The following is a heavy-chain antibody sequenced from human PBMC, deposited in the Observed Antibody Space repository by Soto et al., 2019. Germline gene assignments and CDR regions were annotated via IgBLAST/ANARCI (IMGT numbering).Heavy chain of an antibody. CDR3: ARDVHSSSWGIDV. J-gene: IGHJ6*01. D-gene: IGHD6-13*01. CDR1: GGSISSYY. Sequence: PSETLSLTCTVSGGSISSYYWSWIRQPPGKGLEWIGYFYYSGSTNNNPSLKSRVTISVDTSKNQFFLKLTSVIAADTAMYYCARDVHSSSWGIDVWGQGTTVTVSS. V-gene: IGHV4-59*12. CDR2: FYYSGST.